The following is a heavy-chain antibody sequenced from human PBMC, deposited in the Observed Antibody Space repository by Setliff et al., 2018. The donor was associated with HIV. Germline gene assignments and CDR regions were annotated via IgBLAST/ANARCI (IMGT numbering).Heavy chain of an antibody. J-gene: IGHJ5*02. D-gene: IGHD3-22*01. CDR3: ARENGWLFGWFDP. Sequence: SETLSLTCAVYGGSFNGYSWSWIRLPPGKGLEWIGEINHSGNTNYNPSLKSRITMSVDTSKNQFSLKLTSVTAADTAIYYCARENGWLFGWFDPWGQGTPVTVSS. CDR2: INHSGNT. V-gene: IGHV4-34*10. CDR1: GGSFNGYS.